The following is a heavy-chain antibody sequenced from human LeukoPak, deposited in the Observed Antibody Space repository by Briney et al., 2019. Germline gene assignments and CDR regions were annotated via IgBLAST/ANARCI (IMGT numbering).Heavy chain of an antibody. CDR2: IKQDGSEH. J-gene: IGHJ4*02. Sequence: PGGSLRLSCAASGFTFSSYWMTWVRQAPRKGLGWVANIKQDGSEHYYVDSVKGRFTTSRDNAKNSLFLQMNSLRANDTAVYYCARGPYFYDNTGYYPLVDYWGQGTLVTVSS. V-gene: IGHV3-7*04. CDR1: GFTFSSYW. CDR3: ARGPYFYDNTGYYPLVDY. D-gene: IGHD3-22*01.